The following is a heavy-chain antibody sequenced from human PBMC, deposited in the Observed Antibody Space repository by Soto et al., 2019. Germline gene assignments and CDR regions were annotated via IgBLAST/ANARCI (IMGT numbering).Heavy chain of an antibody. CDR1: GLTFSHYG. CDR2: ISGGGATT. J-gene: IGHJ2*01. D-gene: IGHD1-20*01. V-gene: IGHV3-23*01. Sequence: EVQLLESGGGLVQPGGSLRLSCAASGLTFSHYGMAWVRQAPGKGLEWVSAISGGGATTYYTDSVKGRFTISRDNSESALSLQMNSLRAEDTALYYCAKVITHPEGGFDLWGRGTLVTVSS. CDR3: AKVITHPEGGFDL.